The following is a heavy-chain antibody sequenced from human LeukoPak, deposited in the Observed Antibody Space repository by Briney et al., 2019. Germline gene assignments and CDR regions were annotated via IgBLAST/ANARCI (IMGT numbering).Heavy chain of an antibody. Sequence: GGSLRLSCAASGFTFSSYAMSWVRQAPGKGLEWVSVIGGSGRNTYYADSVKGRFTISRDNAKNSLYLQMNSLRAEDTAVYYCARASGEYWGQGTLVTVSS. J-gene: IGHJ4*02. CDR1: GFTFSSYA. CDR2: IGGSGRNT. D-gene: IGHD3-10*01. V-gene: IGHV3-23*01. CDR3: ARASGEY.